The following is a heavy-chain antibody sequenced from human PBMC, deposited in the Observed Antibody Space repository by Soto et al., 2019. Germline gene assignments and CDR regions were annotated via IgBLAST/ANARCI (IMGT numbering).Heavy chain of an antibody. V-gene: IGHV3-48*03. Sequence: GGSLRLACAASGFTFSSSEMNWVRQAPGKGLEWVSYISGSGTTIYYAASVKGRFTISRDNAKNSLYLQMNSLRAEDTAVYYCARELAWHYDYWGQGTRVTVS. D-gene: IGHD1-7*01. CDR1: GFTFSSSE. J-gene: IGHJ4*02. CDR2: ISGSGTTI. CDR3: ARELAWHYDY.